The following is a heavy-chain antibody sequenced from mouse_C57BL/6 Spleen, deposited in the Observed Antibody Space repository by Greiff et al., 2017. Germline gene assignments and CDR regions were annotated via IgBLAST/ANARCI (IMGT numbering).Heavy chain of an antibody. CDR2: IYPRSGNT. J-gene: IGHJ4*01. CDR3: ARGSVTTVIYYAMDY. D-gene: IGHD2-2*01. CDR1: GYTFTSYG. Sequence: QVQLQQSGAELARPGASVKLSCKASGYTFTSYGISWVKQRTGQGLEWIGEIYPRSGNTYYNEKFKGKATLTADKSSSAAYMELRSLTSEDSAVYVCARGSVTTVIYYAMDYWGQGTSVTVSS. V-gene: IGHV1-81*01.